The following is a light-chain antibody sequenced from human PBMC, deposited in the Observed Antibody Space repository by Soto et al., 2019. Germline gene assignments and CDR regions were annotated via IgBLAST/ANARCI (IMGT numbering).Light chain of an antibody. Sequence: VHLTQSPSSLSASVGDRVTITCRASQGIRTDLGWYQQSPGKAPKVLIVGASTLQSGVPSRFSGSGSGTDFTLTISSLQPEDSATYYCLQDFSYHRTFGQGTKVDIK. CDR1: QGIRTD. J-gene: IGKJ1*01. V-gene: IGKV1-6*01. CDR2: GAS. CDR3: LQDFSYHRT.